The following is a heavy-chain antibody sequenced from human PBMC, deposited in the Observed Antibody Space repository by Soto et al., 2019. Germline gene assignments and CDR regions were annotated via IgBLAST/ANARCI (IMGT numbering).Heavy chain of an antibody. Sequence: EVQLLESGGGLVQPGGSLRLSCAASGFTFSSYVMSWVRQAPGKGLEWVLSISGGGGTTYYADSVKGRFTISRDNSKNTLYLHMNSLRAEDTAVYYCAKGYSGYDYGVDYWGQGTLVTVSS. V-gene: IGHV3-23*01. CDR3: AKGYSGYDYGVDY. CDR2: ISGGGGTT. CDR1: GFTFSSYV. J-gene: IGHJ4*02. D-gene: IGHD5-12*01.